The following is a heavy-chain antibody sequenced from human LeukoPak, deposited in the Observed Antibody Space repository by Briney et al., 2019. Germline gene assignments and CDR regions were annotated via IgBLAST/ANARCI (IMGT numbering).Heavy chain of an antibody. CDR1: GFTVSSNY. D-gene: IGHD1-1*01. Sequence: GGSLRVSCAASGFTVSSNYMSWVRQAPGKGLEWVSSIYSGGSTYYADSVKGRFTISRDSSKNTLYLQMSSLRAEDTAVYYCARGHNWNDRGAFDIWGQGTVVTVSS. V-gene: IGHV3-53*01. CDR3: ARGHNWNDRGAFDI. CDR2: IYSGGST. J-gene: IGHJ3*02.